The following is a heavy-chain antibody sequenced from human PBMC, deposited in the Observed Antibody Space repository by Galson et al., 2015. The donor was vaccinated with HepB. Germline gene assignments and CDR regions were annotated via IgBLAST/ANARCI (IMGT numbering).Heavy chain of an antibody. V-gene: IGHV7-4-1*02. CDR1: GYTFSSYG. CDR2: INTKSGNP. J-gene: IGHJ4*02. Sequence: SVKVSCKASGYTFSSYGMNWVRQAPGQGLEWMGRINTKSGNPTYAQGSTGRFVLSLDTSVTTAYLQISSLKAEDTAVYYCARAWGDCSSTDCYLAYWGQGTLVTVSS. CDR3: ARAWGDCSSTDCYLAY. D-gene: IGHD2-2*01.